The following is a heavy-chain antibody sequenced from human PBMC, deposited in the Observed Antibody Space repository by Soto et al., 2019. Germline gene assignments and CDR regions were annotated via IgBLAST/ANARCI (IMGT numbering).Heavy chain of an antibody. CDR2: IIPIFGTA. CDR1: GGTFSSYA. D-gene: IGHD3-3*01. V-gene: IGHV1-69*01. CDR3: AMRGGYYAPFDY. Sequence: QVQLVQSGAEVKKPGCSVKVSCKAYGGTFSSYAISWVRQAPGQGLEWMGGIIPIFGTANYAQKFQGRVTITADESTSTAYMELRSLRSEDKAVYYCAMRGGYYAPFDYWGQGTLVTVSS. J-gene: IGHJ4*02.